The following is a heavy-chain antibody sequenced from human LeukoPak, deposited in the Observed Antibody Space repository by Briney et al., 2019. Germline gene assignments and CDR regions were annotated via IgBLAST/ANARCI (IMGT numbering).Heavy chain of an antibody. CDR3: ARGGDTRPLDY. Sequence: ASVKVSCKASGYTFTSYDINWVRQAPGQGLEWMGGIIPIFGTANYAQKFQGRVTITTDESTSTAYMELSSLRSEDTAVYYCARGGDTRPLDYWGQGTLVTVSS. CDR2: IIPIFGTA. V-gene: IGHV1-69*05. J-gene: IGHJ4*02. D-gene: IGHD2-21*02. CDR1: GYTFTSYD.